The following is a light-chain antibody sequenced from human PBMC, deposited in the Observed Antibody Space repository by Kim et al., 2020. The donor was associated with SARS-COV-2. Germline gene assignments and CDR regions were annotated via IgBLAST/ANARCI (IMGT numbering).Light chain of an antibody. CDR2: DAS. J-gene: IGKJ5*01. Sequence: GERATLSWRASRTVHNYLARSLLKSGQALRLLIYDASNRATGIPARFSGSGSGTDFTLTITNVEPEDFAVYYCQQRYQWPPITVGQGTRLEFK. V-gene: IGKV3-11*01. CDR1: RTVHNY. CDR3: QQRYQWPPIT.